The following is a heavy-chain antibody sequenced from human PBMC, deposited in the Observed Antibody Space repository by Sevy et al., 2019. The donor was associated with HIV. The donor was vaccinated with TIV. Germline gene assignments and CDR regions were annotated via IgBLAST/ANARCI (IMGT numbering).Heavy chain of an antibody. V-gene: IGHV3-74*01. CDR2: IYSDGRSA. CDR3: AIRAGYTTLSDF. D-gene: IGHD5-12*01. CDR1: GISFSSHW. Sequence: GGSLRLSCTASGISFSSHWLIWVRQAPGKGLVWVSRIYSDGRSANYADSVKGRFTISRDNAKNTLYLQMNSLRVEDTAVYYCAIRAGYTTLSDFWGQGTLVTVSS. J-gene: IGHJ4*02.